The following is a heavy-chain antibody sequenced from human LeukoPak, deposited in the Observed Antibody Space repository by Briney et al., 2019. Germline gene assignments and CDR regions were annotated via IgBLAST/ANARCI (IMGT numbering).Heavy chain of an antibody. Sequence: SETLSLTCTVSGGSISSSSYYWGWIRQPPGKGLEWIGSIYHSGSTYYNPSLKSRVTTSVDTSKNQFSLKLSSVTAADTAVYYCATDGGYIVVVTYWGQGTLVTVSS. J-gene: IGHJ4*02. V-gene: IGHV4-39*07. CDR1: GGSISSSSYY. CDR2: IYHSGST. D-gene: IGHD3-22*01. CDR3: ATDGGYIVVVTY.